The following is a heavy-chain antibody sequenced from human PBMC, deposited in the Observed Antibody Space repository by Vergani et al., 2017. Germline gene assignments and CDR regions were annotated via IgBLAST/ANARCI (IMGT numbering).Heavy chain of an antibody. D-gene: IGHD2-21*02. CDR2: IYYDESRI. CDR3: ARDRGDWATSSDFQF. V-gene: IGHV3-33*01. J-gene: IGHJ4*02. Sequence: QVQLVESGGGVVQPGRSLRLSCATSGFTFNNYGMHWVRQAPGKGLEWGDFIYYDESRIHYADSVKGRFTISRDNSRNTLYLQMDSLRDEDTAVYYCARDRGDWATSSDFQFWGQGTLVTVSS. CDR1: GFTFNNYG.